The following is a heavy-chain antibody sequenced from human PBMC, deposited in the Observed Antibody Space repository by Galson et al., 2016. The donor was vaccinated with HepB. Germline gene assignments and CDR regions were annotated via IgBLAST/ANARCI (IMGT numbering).Heavy chain of an antibody. V-gene: IGHV4-39*01. CDR2: IYYSGST. J-gene: IGHJ4*02. D-gene: IGHD4-17*01. CDR3: ATPGRDYLTYYFDY. CDR1: GGSISSNPYF. Sequence: SETLSLTCSVSGGSISSNPYFWGWIRQPPGKGLEWIATIYYSGSTYYNPSLKSRVTMSVDTSRNQFSLKLSSVTAADTAVYYCATPGRDYLTYYFDYWGQGTLVTVSS.